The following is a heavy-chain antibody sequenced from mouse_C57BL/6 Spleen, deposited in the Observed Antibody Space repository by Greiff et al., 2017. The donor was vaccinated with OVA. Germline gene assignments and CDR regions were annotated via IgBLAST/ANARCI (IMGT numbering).Heavy chain of an antibody. V-gene: IGHV1-72*01. J-gene: IGHJ2*01. CDR3: AREGLYCYGSSSYYFDY. D-gene: IGHD1-1*01. Sequence: QVQLQQSGAELVKPGASVKLSCKASGYTFTSYWMHWVKQRPGRGLEWIGRIDPNSGGTKYTEKFKSKATLTVDKPSSTAYMQLSSLTSEDTTVYYCAREGLYCYGSSSYYFDYWGQGTTLTVSS. CDR2: IDPNSGGT. CDR1: GYTFTSYW.